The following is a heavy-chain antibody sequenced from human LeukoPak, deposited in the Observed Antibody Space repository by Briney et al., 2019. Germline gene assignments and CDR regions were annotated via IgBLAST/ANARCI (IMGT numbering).Heavy chain of an antibody. Sequence: SETLSLTCTGSGGSISSYYWSWLRQPPGKGLDGIGYIYYSGSTNYNPSLKSRGTISLDTSKSQFSLRLSSVTAADTAVYYCARDVTGTFDYWGQGALVTVSS. CDR2: IYYSGST. D-gene: IGHD1-7*01. CDR1: GGSISSYY. V-gene: IGHV4-59*01. CDR3: ARDVTGTFDY. J-gene: IGHJ4*02.